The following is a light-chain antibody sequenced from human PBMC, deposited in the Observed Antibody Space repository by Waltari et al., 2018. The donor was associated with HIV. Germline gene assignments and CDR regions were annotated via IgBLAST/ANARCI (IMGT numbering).Light chain of an antibody. CDR2: EVS. CDR3: CSYAGSSTRVV. V-gene: IGLV2-23*02. J-gene: IGLJ2*01. Sequence: QSALTQPASVSGSPGQSITISCTGTSRDVGSYNLVSWYQQHPGKAPKLMIDEVSKRPSGVSNRFSGSKSGNTASLTISGLQAEDEADYYCCSYAGSSTRVVFGGGTKLTVL. CDR1: SRDVGSYNL.